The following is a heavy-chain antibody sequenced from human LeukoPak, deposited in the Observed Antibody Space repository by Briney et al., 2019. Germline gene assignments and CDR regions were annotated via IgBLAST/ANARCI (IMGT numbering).Heavy chain of an antibody. CDR1: GFTFSSYG. V-gene: IGHV3-30*02. CDR2: IRYDGSNK. D-gene: IGHD3-22*01. J-gene: IGHJ6*02. CDR3: AKGSYYDKSESYGMDV. Sequence: GGSLSLSCAASGFTFSSYGMHWVRQAPGKGLEWVAFIRYDGSNKYYADSVKGRFTISRDNSKNTLYLQMNSLRAEDTAVYYCAKGSYYDKSESYGMDVWGQGTTITVSS.